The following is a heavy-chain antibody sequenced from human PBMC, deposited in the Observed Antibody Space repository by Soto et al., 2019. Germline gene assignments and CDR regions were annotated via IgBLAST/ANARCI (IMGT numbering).Heavy chain of an antibody. D-gene: IGHD3-10*01. Sequence: VQLLESGGGLVQPGGSLRLSCAASGFTFSSYAMSWVRQAPGKGLEWVSAISGSGGSTYYADSVKGRFTISRDNSKNTLYLQMNSLRAEDTAVYYCAKDSRITMVRGVPYYFDYWGQGTLVTVSS. V-gene: IGHV3-23*01. CDR1: GFTFSSYA. CDR2: ISGSGGST. J-gene: IGHJ4*02. CDR3: AKDSRITMVRGVPYYFDY.